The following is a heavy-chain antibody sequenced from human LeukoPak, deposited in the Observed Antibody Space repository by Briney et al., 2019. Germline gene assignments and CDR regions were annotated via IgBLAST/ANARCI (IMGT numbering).Heavy chain of an antibody. V-gene: IGHV1-2*02. J-gene: IGHJ4*02. D-gene: IGHD6-13*01. CDR3: ARGIAAAGTSGY. CDR1: GYTFTCYY. Sequence: ASVKVSCKASGYTFTCYYMHWVRQAPGQGLEWMGWINPNSGGTNYAQKFQGRVTMTRDTSISTAYMELSRLRSDDTAVYYCARGIAAAGTSGYWGQGTLVTVSS. CDR2: INPNSGGT.